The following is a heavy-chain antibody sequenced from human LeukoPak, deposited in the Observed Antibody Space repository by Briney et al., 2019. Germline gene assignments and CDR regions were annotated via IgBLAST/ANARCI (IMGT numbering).Heavy chain of an antibody. CDR2: ISAYNGNT. V-gene: IGHV1-18*01. J-gene: IGHJ4*02. D-gene: IGHD3-3*01. CDR3: ARDTIFNPTGDFWSGYLTPRADY. CDR1: GYTFTSYG. Sequence: ASVKVSCKASGYTFTSYGISWVRQAPGQGLEWMGWISAYNGNTNYAQKLQGRVTMTTDTSTSTAYMELRSLRSDDTAVYYCARDTIFNPTGDFWSGYLTPRADYWGQGTLVTVSS.